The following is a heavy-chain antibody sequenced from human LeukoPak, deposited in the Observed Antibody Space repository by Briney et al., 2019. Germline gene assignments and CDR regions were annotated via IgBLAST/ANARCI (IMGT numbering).Heavy chain of an antibody. J-gene: IGHJ6*03. CDR2: IYYSGST. V-gene: IGHV4-61*08. D-gene: IGHD1-7*01. CDR3: ARAQTGTTEDYYYYMDV. CDR1: GGSISSGGYY. Sequence: PSETLSLTCTVSGGSISSGGYYWTWIRQPPGKGLEWIGYIYYSGSTNYNPSLKSRVTISVDTSKNQFSLKLSSVTAADTAVYYCARAQTGTTEDYYYYMDVWGKGTTVTVSS.